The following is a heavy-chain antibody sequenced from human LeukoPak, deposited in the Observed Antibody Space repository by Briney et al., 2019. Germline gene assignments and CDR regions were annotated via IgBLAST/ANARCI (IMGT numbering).Heavy chain of an antibody. D-gene: IGHD3-22*01. J-gene: IGHJ4*02. CDR2: IYTSGST. CDR3: ARGAYYYEDY. Sequence: SETLSLTCTVSGGSISSGSYYWSWIRQPAGKGLEWIGRIYTSGSTNYNPSLKSRVTISVDTSKNQFSLKLSSVTAADTAVYYCARGAYYYEDYWGQGTLVTVSS. CDR1: GGSISSGSYY. V-gene: IGHV4-61*02.